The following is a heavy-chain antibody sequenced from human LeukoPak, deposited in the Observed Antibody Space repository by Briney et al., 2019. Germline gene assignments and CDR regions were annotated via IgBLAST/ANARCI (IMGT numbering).Heavy chain of an antibody. D-gene: IGHD3-10*01. CDR3: ARDWLAGVPFDAFDL. CDR1: GFTLSSYW. J-gene: IGHJ3*01. V-gene: IGHV3-7*01. Sequence: GGSLRLSCAASGFTLSSYWMSWVRQAPGKGLEWVANIKEDGSENYYVDSVKGRFTISRDNAKNSLYLHMNSLTAEDTAMYYCARDWLAGVPFDAFDLWGQGTMVTVSS. CDR2: IKEDGSEN.